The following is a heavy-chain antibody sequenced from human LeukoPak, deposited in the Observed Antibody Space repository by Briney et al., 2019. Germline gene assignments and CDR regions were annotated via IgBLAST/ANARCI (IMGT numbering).Heavy chain of an antibody. Sequence: GGSLRLSCAASGFTFSSYAMSWVRQAPGKGLGWVSAISGSGGSTYYADSVKGRFTISRDNSKNTLYLQMNSLRAEGTTVYYCANDAPVNIVVVPSANSWGQGTLVSVSS. CDR1: GFTFSSYA. D-gene: IGHD2-2*01. CDR3: ANDAPVNIVVVPSANS. CDR2: ISGSGGST. V-gene: IGHV3-23*01. J-gene: IGHJ4*02.